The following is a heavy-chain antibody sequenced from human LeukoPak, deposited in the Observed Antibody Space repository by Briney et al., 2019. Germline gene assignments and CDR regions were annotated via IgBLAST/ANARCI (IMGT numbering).Heavy chain of an antibody. V-gene: IGHV4-4*02. CDR3: AKIDCSGGSCYDLDYYYGMDV. CDR1: EFTFSNYAM. J-gene: IGHJ6*02. D-gene: IGHD2-15*01. Sequence: PGGSLRLSCAASEFTFSNYAMSWVRQPPGKGLEWIGEIYHSGSTNYNPSLKSRVTISVDKSKNQFSLKLSSVTAADTAVYYCAKIDCSGGSCYDLDYYYGMDVWGQGTTVTVSS. CDR2: IYHSGST.